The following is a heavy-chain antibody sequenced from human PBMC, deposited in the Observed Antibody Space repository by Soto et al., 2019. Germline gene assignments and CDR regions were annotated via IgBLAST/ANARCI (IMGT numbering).Heavy chain of an antibody. V-gene: IGHV2-5*01. CDR1: GFSLSTSGVG. D-gene: IGHD3-22*01. CDR2: IYWNDDK. J-gene: IGHJ5*02. Sequence: SGPTLVKPTQTLTLTCTFSGFSLSTSGVGVGWIRQPPGKALEWLALIYWNDDKRYSPSLKSRLTITKDTSKNQVVLTMTNMDPVDTATYYCAHRALSASYYYDSSDPKDPFDPWGQGTLVTVSS. CDR3: AHRALSASYYYDSSDPKDPFDP.